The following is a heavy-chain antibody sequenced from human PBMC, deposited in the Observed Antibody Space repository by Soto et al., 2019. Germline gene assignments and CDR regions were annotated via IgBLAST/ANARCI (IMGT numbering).Heavy chain of an antibody. CDR2: IKRSGNT. CDR3: GLTTVYLMRRYYAFDI. V-gene: IGHV4-34*01. Sequence: QVQLQQWGAGLLKPSETLSLTCGVYGGYFHDDYWSWIRQSPGKGLEWIGEIKRSGNTYYNPSLGSRVSTSIDLSKNPCSLSLTSVTAADTAVYARGLTTVYLMRRYYAFDIWSQGTMVTVSS. CDR1: GGYFHDDY. J-gene: IGHJ3*02. D-gene: IGHD4-4*01.